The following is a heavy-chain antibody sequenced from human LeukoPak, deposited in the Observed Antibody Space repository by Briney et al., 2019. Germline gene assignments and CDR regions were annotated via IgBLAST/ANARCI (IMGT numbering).Heavy chain of an antibody. CDR3: TRDRLGGAVASWIPDY. V-gene: IGHV4-59*01. CDR1: GGAINNYY. D-gene: IGHD3-3*01. CDR2: VYHTAST. J-gene: IGHJ4*02. Sequence: SETLTLTCSVSGGAINNYYWSWIRQAPGQRLEWIGSVYHTASTDYNPSLRSPVTISVDTSKNHFSLKVTSVTAADTAISYCTRDRLGGAVASWIPDYWGQGILVTVSS.